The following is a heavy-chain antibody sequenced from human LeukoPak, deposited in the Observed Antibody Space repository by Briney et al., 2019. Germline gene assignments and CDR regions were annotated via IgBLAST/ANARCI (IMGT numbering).Heavy chain of an antibody. CDR1: GYTFTGYY. D-gene: IGHD2-15*01. CDR3: GRVSCGGNCYSLIGTFDI. Sequence: ASVKVSCKASGYTFTGYYMHWVRQAPGQGLEWMGWINPNSGGTNYAQKFQGRVTVTRDTSISTAYMELSRLRSDDTAVYYCGRVSCGGNCYSLIGTFDIWGQGTMVTVSS. V-gene: IGHV1-2*02. CDR2: INPNSGGT. J-gene: IGHJ3*02.